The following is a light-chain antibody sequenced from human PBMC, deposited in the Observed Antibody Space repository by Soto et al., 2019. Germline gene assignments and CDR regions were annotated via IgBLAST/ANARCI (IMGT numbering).Light chain of an antibody. V-gene: IGLV2-8*01. Sequence: QSALTQPPSASGSPGQSVTISCTGTSSDVGGYNYVSWYQQHPGKAPKLMIYDVNKRPSGVPDRFSGSKSGNTASLTVSGLQAEDEADYDCSSYGGSNNFAVFGGGTKLTVL. CDR1: SSDVGGYNY. CDR2: DVN. CDR3: SSYGGSNNFAV. J-gene: IGLJ2*01.